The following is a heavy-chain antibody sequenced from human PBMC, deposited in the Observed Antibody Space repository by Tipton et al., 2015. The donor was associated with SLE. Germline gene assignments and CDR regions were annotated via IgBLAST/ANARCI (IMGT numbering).Heavy chain of an antibody. CDR1: EFTFSSSA. J-gene: IGHJ2*01. D-gene: IGHD6-19*01. Sequence: SLRLSCAASEFTFSSSAMNWVRQAPGKGLDWVSTITGSGGTTYYADSVKGRFTISRDNSRNTLFLDMNSLRADDTAIYYCAKARTSAWYGGWYFDLWGRGTLVTVSS. V-gene: IGHV3-23*01. CDR3: AKARTSAWYGGWYFDL. CDR2: ITGSGGTT.